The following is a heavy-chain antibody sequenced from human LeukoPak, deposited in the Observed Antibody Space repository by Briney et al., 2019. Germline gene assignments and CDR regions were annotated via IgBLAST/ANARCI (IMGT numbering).Heavy chain of an antibody. V-gene: IGHV1-2*02. Sequence: ASVKVSCKASGYSFTAYFVHWVRQAPGQGLEWMGWINPNSDGTNYAQNFQGRVTMTADPPISTAYMELSRLSSDDTAVYYCARVSRFFDWLPPFVYWGQGTLVTVSS. CDR3: ARVSRFFDWLPPFVY. D-gene: IGHD3-9*01. CDR2: INPNSDGT. CDR1: GYSFTAYF. J-gene: IGHJ4*02.